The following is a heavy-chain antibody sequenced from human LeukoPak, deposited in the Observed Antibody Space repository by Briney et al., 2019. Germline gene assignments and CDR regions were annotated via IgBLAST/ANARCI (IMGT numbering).Heavy chain of an antibody. J-gene: IGHJ4*02. D-gene: IGHD2-2*01. CDR1: GFTFSSYS. CDR2: ITSDGSST. Sequence: PGGSLRLSCAASGFTFSSYSMNWVRQAPGKGLLWVARITSDGSSTTYAESVKGRFTISRDNAKNTLYLQMNSLRAEDTAVYYCARDWYHAIDYWGQGTLVTVSS. CDR3: ARDWYHAIDY. V-gene: IGHV3-74*03.